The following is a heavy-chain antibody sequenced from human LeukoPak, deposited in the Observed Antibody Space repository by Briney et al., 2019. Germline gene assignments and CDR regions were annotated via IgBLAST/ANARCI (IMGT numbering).Heavy chain of an antibody. CDR3: AKDLRYSGSLRAMDY. J-gene: IGHJ4*02. Sequence: ASVKVSCKASGYTFTGYYMHWVRQAPGQGLEWMGIINPSGGSTSYAQKFQGRVTMTRDMSTSTVYMELSSLRSEDTAVYYCAKDLRYSGSLRAMDYWGQGTLVTVSS. CDR2: INPSGGST. CDR1: GYTFTGYY. D-gene: IGHD1-26*01. V-gene: IGHV1-46*01.